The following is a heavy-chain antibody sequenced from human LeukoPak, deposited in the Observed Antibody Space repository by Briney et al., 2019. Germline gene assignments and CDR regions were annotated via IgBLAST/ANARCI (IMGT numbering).Heavy chain of an antibody. CDR3: ARAGPKSYGYSPCLDY. CDR2: IYYSGST. D-gene: IGHD5-18*01. Sequence: PSETLSLTCTVSGGSLSSSSYYWGWIRQPPGKGLEWIGSIYYSGSTYYNPSLKSRVTISVDTSKNQFSLKLSSVTAADTAVYYCARAGPKSYGYSPCLDYWGQGTLVTVSS. J-gene: IGHJ4*02. CDR1: GGSLSSSSYY. V-gene: IGHV4-39*07.